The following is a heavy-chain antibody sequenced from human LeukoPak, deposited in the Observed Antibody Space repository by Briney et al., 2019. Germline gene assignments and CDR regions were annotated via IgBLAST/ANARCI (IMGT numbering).Heavy chain of an antibody. V-gene: IGHV3-33*01. CDR1: GFTFTNYG. J-gene: IGHJ4*02. Sequence: QCGVSLRLSCTTSGFTFTNYGINWVHQAPGKGLEWVAAIWYDGSKTSYTDSVKGRFTVSRDISKNTVYLQMNGLKAEDTAVYYCARDDCSTTPCYAYWGQGTLVTVSS. D-gene: IGHD2-2*01. CDR2: IWYDGSKT. CDR3: ARDDCSTTPCYAY.